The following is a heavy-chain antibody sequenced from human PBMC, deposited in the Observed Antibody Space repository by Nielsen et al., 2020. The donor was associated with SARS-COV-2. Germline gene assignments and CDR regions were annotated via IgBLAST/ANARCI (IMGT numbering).Heavy chain of an antibody. Sequence: GGSLRLSCAASGFTFSSYAMSWVRQAPGKGLEWVSAITPSDGSTFYADSVKGRFTISRDNSKNTLYLQMNSLRADDTAVYYCARAGCLRVPANPFRSACYYYMDVWGKGTTVTVSS. CDR1: GFTFSSYA. CDR3: ARAGCLRVPANPFRSACYYYMDV. V-gene: IGHV3-23*01. CDR2: ITPSDGST. D-gene: IGHD2-2*01. J-gene: IGHJ6*03.